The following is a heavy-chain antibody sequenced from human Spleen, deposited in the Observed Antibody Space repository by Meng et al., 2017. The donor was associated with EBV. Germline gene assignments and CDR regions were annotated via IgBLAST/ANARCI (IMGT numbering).Heavy chain of an antibody. CDR2: IYRDDEK. CDR1: GFSLSTSGVG. D-gene: IGHD3-10*01. J-gene: IGHJ4*02. Sequence: QTSVKEPCPPLVKPTPTLPLTCSVSGFSLSTSGVGVGWIRQHPGKALEWLALIYRDDEKRYSPSLESRLTITKDTSKNQVVLTMTNMGPVDTATYYCAHSSWFTVDFDSWGQGTLVTVSS. V-gene: IGHV2-5*02. CDR3: AHSSWFTVDFDS.